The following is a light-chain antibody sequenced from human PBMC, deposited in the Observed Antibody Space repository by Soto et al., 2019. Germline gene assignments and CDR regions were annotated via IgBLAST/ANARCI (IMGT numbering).Light chain of an antibody. CDR1: ESVRYN. CDR3: QQYDKLPIT. V-gene: IGKV3-15*01. Sequence: EILMTQSPGTLSVSPGERVTLSCRASESVRYNVAWYQHKPGQPPRLLISGASTRSTGVPARFSGSGSGTDFTLTITSLQSEDIATYYCQQYDKLPITFGQGTRLEIK. J-gene: IGKJ5*01. CDR2: GAS.